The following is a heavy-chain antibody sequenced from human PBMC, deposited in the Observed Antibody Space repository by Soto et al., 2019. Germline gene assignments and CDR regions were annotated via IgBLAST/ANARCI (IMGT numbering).Heavy chain of an antibody. J-gene: IGHJ4*02. V-gene: IGHV4-59*01. CDR3: ARSLGYCSGGSCYPVTFDY. CDR2: IYYSGST. CDR1: GGSISSYY. D-gene: IGHD2-15*01. Sequence: SETLSLTCTVSGGSISSYYWSWIRQPPGKGLEWIGYIYYSGSTNYNPSLKSRVTISVDTSKNQFSLKLSSVTAADTAVYYCARSLGYCSGGSCYPVTFDYWGQGTLVTVSS.